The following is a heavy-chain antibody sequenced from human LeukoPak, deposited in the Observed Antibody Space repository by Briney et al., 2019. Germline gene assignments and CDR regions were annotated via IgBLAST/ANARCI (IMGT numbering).Heavy chain of an antibody. CDR1: GFTFSGFG. Sequence: SLRLSCEASGFTFSGFGMHWVRQAPGKGLGWVTFISYDGSDEYYTESVKGRFTISRDNSKNTVYLQMNSLRAEDTAVYYCAKDLYYDSSGYYAPPADWGQGTLVTVSS. CDR3: AKDLYYDSSGYYAPPAD. CDR2: ISYDGSDE. J-gene: IGHJ4*02. V-gene: IGHV3-30*18. D-gene: IGHD3-22*01.